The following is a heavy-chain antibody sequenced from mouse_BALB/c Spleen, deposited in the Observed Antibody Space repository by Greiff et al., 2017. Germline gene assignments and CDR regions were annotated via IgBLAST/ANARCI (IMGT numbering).Heavy chain of an antibody. J-gene: IGHJ3*01. CDR1: GYSITSDYA. Sequence: EVQLQESGPGLVKPSQSLSLTCTVTGYSITSDYAWNWIRQFPGNKLEWMGYISYSGSTSYNPSLKSRISITRDTSKNQFFLQLNSVTTEDTATYYCALIYYGNYPFAYWGQGTLVTVSA. D-gene: IGHD2-1*01. CDR3: ALIYYGNYPFAY. V-gene: IGHV3-2*02. CDR2: ISYSGST.